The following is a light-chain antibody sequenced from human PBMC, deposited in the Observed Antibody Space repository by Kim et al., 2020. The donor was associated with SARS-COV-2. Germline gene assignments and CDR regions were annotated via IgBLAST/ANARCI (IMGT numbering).Light chain of an antibody. CDR2: RNN. V-gene: IGLV1-47*01. J-gene: IGLJ1*01. CDR3: APWDDSLSGYV. Sequence: GQRVTISCSGTSYNIGSDYVYWFQQLPGTAPKLLIYRNNQRPSGVPDRFSGSKSGTSASLAISGLRSEDEANYYCAPWDDSLSGYVFGTGTKVTVL. CDR1: SYNIGSDY.